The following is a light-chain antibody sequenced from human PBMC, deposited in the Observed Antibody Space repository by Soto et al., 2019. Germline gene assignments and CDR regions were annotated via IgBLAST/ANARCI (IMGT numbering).Light chain of an antibody. J-gene: IGKJ3*01. Sequence: EIVLMQSPDTLSLSPGERATLSCRASENISSHYIAWYQQKPRQAPRLLIFGASTRATGIPDRFSGSWSGTDFTLTISRLEPEDFAVYYCQNFGDSPFTFGPGTKVDIK. CDR1: ENISSHY. V-gene: IGKV3-20*01. CDR3: QNFGDSPFT. CDR2: GAS.